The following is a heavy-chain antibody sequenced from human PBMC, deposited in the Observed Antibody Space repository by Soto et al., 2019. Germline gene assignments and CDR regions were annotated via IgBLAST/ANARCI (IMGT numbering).Heavy chain of an antibody. J-gene: IGHJ6*03. CDR1: GGSFSGYY. CDR3: AREYSSSSGYYYYYYMDV. CDR2: INHSGST. Sequence: SETLSLTCAVYGGSFSGYYWSWIRQPPGKGLEWIGEINHSGSTNYNPSLKSRVTISVDTSKNQFSLKLSSVTAADTAVYYCAREYSSSSGYYYYYYMDVWGKGTTVTV. D-gene: IGHD6-6*01. V-gene: IGHV4-34*01.